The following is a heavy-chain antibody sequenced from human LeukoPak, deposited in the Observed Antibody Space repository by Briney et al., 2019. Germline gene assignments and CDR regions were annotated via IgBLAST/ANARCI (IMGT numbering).Heavy chain of an antibody. CDR2: IKQDGSEK. CDR3: ARDQIQLWLHAFDI. D-gene: IGHD5-18*01. CDR1: GFTFSSYW. Sequence: GGSLRLSCAASGFTFSSYWMSWVRQAPGKGLEWVANIKQDGSEKYYVDSVKGRFTISRDNAKNSLYLQMNSLRAEDTAVYYCARDQIQLWLHAFDIWGQGTMVTVSS. V-gene: IGHV3-7*01. J-gene: IGHJ3*02.